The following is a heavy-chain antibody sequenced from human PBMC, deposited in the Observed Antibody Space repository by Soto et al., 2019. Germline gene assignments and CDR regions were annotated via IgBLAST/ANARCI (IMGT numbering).Heavy chain of an antibody. CDR2: INHSGST. J-gene: IGHJ6*02. D-gene: IGHD3-3*01. Sequence: NPSETLSLTCAVYGGSFSGYYWSWIRQPPGKGLEWIGEINHSGSTNYNPSLKSRVTISVDTSKNQFSLKLSSVTAADTAVYYCARFDFWSGYYNYYYGMDVWGQGTTVTVSS. V-gene: IGHV4-34*01. CDR3: ARFDFWSGYYNYYYGMDV. CDR1: GGSFSGYY.